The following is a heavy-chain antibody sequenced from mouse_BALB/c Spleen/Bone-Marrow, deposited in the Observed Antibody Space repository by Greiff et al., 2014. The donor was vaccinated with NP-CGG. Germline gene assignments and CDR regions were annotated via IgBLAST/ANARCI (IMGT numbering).Heavy chain of an antibody. CDR3: ARELGLRLAY. CDR2: ILPGSGST. V-gene: IGHV1-9*01. D-gene: IGHD3-1*01. CDR1: GYTFSSYW. J-gene: IGHJ3*01. Sequence: QVQLQQPGAELMKPGASVKISCKATGYTFSSYWIEWVKQRPGHGLEWIGEILPGSGSTNYNEKFKGKATFTADTSSNTAYMQLGSLTSEDSAVYYCARELGLRLAYWGQGTLVTVSA.